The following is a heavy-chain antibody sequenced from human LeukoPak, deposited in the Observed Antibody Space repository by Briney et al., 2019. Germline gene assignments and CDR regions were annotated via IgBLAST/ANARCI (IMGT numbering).Heavy chain of an antibody. V-gene: IGHV4-38-2*02. J-gene: IGHJ3*02. Sequence: PSETLSLTCTVSGYSISSGYYWGWIRQPPGKGLEWIGSIYHSGSTYYNPSLKSRVTISVDTSKNQFSLKLSSVTAADTAVYYCARVPYYYDSFFDIWGQGTMVTVSS. D-gene: IGHD3-22*01. CDR1: GYSISSGYY. CDR2: IYHSGST. CDR3: ARVPYYYDSFFDI.